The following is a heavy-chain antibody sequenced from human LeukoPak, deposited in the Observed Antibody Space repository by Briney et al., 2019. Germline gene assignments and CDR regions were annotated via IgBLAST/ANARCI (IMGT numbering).Heavy chain of an antibody. CDR3: ARVPPRLWFGELYFDY. CDR2: INSDGSST. CDR1: GFTFSSYW. V-gene: IGHV3-74*01. D-gene: IGHD3-10*01. J-gene: IGHJ4*02. Sequence: GGSLRLSCAASGFTFSSYWMHWVRQAPGKGLVWVSRINSDGSSTSYADSVKGRFTISRDNAKNTLYLQMNSLRAEDTAVYYCARVPPRLWFGELYFDYWGQGTLVTVSS.